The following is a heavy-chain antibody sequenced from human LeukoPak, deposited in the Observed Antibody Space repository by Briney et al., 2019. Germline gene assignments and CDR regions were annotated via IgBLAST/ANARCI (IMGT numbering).Heavy chain of an antibody. V-gene: IGHV3-49*04. CDR3: TRQDIVVAPAAPLDY. J-gene: IGHJ4*02. Sequence: GGSLRLSCTASGFTFGDYAMSWVRQAPGKGLEWVGFIRSKAYGGTTEYAASVKGRFTISRDDSKSIAYLQMNSLKTEDTAVYYCTRQDIVVAPAAPLDYWGQGTLVTVSS. D-gene: IGHD2-2*01. CDR1: GFTFGDYA. CDR2: IRSKAYGGTT.